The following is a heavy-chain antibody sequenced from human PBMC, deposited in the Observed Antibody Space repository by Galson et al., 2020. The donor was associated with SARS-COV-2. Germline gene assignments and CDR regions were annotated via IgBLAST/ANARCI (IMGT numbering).Heavy chain of an antibody. CDR2: LYTGGSA. CDR1: GFAVSDTS. V-gene: IGHV3-53*01. D-gene: IGHD6-19*01. CDR3: ARDPYSGGWTNYYYCGRDV. Sequence: GESLQISCAASGFAVSDTSMSWIRQAPGKGLEWVALLYTGGSASYTGSVKGRFTISRDNSKNFLYLQMNSLRPEDTAVYYCARDPYSGGWTNYYYCGRDVWGQGTTVTVSS. J-gene: IGHJ6*02.